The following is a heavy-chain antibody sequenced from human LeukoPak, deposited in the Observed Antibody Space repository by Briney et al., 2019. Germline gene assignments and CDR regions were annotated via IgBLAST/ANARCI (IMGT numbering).Heavy chain of an antibody. Sequence: GGSLRLSCAASGFTFSSYGMHWVRQAPGKGLEWVAVISYDGSNKYYADSVKGRFTISRDNSKNTLYLQMNSLRAEDTAVYYCAKDGGMTTVTYFDYWGQGTLVTVSS. D-gene: IGHD4-17*01. J-gene: IGHJ4*02. CDR2: ISYDGSNK. V-gene: IGHV3-30*18. CDR1: GFTFSSYG. CDR3: AKDGGMTTVTYFDY.